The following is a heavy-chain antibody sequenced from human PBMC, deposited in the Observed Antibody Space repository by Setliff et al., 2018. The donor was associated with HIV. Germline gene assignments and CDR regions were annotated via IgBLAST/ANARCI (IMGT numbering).Heavy chain of an antibody. Sequence: TLSLTCTVSGGSISSSSDYWGWIRQPPGKGLEWIGYIYYSGSTYYNPSLKSQITISVDTSKNQFSLKLSSVTAADTAVYYCAREYCSAGSCYSGRWGQGMLVTVSS. CDR2: IYYSGST. CDR3: AREYCSAGSCYSGR. V-gene: IGHV4-39*02. D-gene: IGHD2-15*01. J-gene: IGHJ4*02. CDR1: GGSISSSSDY.